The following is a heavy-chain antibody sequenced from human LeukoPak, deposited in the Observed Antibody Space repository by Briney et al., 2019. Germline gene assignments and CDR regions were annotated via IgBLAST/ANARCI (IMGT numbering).Heavy chain of an antibody. CDR3: ASLSGYYAGAFDI. CDR2: IYYSGST. D-gene: IGHD3-22*01. V-gene: IGHV4-59*08. J-gene: IGHJ3*02. CDR1: GGSISSYY. Sequence: PSETLSLTCTVSGGSISSYYWSWIRQPPGKGLEWIGYIYYSGSTNYNPSLKSRVTISVDTSKNQFSLKLSSVTAADTAVYYCASLSGYYAGAFDIWGQGTMVTVSS.